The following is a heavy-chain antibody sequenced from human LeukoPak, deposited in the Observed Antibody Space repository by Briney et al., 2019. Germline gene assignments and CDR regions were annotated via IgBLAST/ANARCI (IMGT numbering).Heavy chain of an antibody. J-gene: IGHJ5*02. D-gene: IGHD1-26*01. V-gene: IGHV3-9*03. CDR2: ISWSSGTI. CDR3: ARGNSGSYSQDWFDP. CDR1: GFTFDDYA. Sequence: GGSLRLSCAASGFTFDDYAMHWVRQAPGKGLEWVSGISWSSGTIGYADSVKGRFTISRDNAKNSLYLQMNSLRDDDMALYYCARGNSGSYSQDWFDPWGQGTLVTVSS.